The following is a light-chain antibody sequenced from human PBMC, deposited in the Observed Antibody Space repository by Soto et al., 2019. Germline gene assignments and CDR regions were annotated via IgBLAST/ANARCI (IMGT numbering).Light chain of an antibody. J-gene: IGKJ1*01. CDR2: AAS. CDR3: QQYGSSPWT. Sequence: EIVLTQSPGTLSLSPGERATLSCRASQSVSSSYLAWFQQKPGQAPGLLIYAASSRATGIPDGFSGSGSGTDFTLTISRLEPGDFAVYYCQQYGSSPWTFGQGTKV. V-gene: IGKV3-20*01. CDR1: QSVSSSY.